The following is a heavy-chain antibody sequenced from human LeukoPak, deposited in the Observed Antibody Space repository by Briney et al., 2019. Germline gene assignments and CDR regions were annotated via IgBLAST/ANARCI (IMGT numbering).Heavy chain of an antibody. D-gene: IGHD1-26*01. CDR2: ISYNGSNK. J-gene: IGHJ4*02. Sequence: GGSLRLSCAASGFTFSSYAVHWVRQAPGKGLEWVAVISYNGSNKYYADSVKGRFTISRDNSKNTLYLQMNSLRAEDTAVYYCARTSPIGKYCFDYWGQGTLVTVSS. V-gene: IGHV3-30*04. CDR1: GFTFSSYA. CDR3: ARTSPIGKYCFDY.